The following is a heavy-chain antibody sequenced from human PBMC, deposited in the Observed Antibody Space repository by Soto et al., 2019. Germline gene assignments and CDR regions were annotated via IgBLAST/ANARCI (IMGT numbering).Heavy chain of an antibody. CDR2: IYHSGST. J-gene: IGHJ6*02. Sequence: TSETLSLTCAVSGYSISSGYYWGWIRQPPGKGLEWIGSIYHSGSTYYNPSLKSRVAISVDASKNQFSLKLSSVTAADTAVYYCARVGSHYYYYGMDVWGQGTTVTVSS. V-gene: IGHV4-38-2*01. CDR1: GYSISSGYY. CDR3: ARVGSHYYYYGMDV.